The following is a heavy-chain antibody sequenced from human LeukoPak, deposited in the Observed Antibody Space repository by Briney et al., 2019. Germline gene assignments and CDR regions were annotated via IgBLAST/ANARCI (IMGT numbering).Heavy chain of an antibody. V-gene: IGHV3-7*01. Sequence: GGSLRLSCAASGFTFSTYWMSWVRQAPGKGLEWVANIKEDGSEKYFVDSVKGRFTISRDNAKNSVYLQMNSLRAEDTAVYFCAREQWLFDYWGPGTLVTVSS. D-gene: IGHD6-19*01. CDR3: AREQWLFDY. CDR2: IKEDGSEK. J-gene: IGHJ4*02. CDR1: GFTFSTYW.